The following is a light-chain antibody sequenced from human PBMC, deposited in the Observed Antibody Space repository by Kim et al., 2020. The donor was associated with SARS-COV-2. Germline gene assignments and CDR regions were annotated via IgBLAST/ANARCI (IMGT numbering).Light chain of an antibody. CDR2: WAS. CDR1: QSVLYRSKNKNY. V-gene: IGKV4-1*01. J-gene: IGKJ4*01. CDR3: QQYYSSPLT. Sequence: DIVMTQSPDSLAVSLGERATINCKSSQSVLYRSKNKNYLAWYQQKPGQPPRLLIYWASTRESGVPDRFSGSGSGTDFTLTISSLQAEDVAVYYCQQYYSSPLTFGGGTKLEI.